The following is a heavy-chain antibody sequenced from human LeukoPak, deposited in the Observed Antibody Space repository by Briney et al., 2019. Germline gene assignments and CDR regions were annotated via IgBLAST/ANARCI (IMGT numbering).Heavy chain of an antibody. CDR1: GYSFTNYW. D-gene: IGHD4-17*01. Sequence: NLEESLKISCKDSGYSFTNYWIGWVCQMPGKGPEWMGIIHSADSNTKYSPSFQGQVTISADKSISTAYLQWSGLKASDTAMYYCAGARHGDYRWDYWGQGTLVTVSS. CDR3: AGARHGDYRWDY. J-gene: IGHJ4*02. CDR2: IHSADSNT. V-gene: IGHV5-51*01.